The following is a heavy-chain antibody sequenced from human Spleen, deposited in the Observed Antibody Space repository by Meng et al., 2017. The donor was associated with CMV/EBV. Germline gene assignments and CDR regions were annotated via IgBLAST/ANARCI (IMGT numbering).Heavy chain of an antibody. CDR1: GGSINTGGYF. J-gene: IGHJ4*02. CDR3: ARLRDSLHPGFDY. Sequence: SETLSLTCTVSGGSINTGGYFWSWIRQLPGKGLEWIGDFYYSGSTYYHPSLKSRVTISADTSKNQFSLKLNSVTAADTAVYYCARLRDSLHPGFDYWGQGTLVTVSS. CDR2: FYYSGST. V-gene: IGHV4-31*03. D-gene: IGHD3-22*01.